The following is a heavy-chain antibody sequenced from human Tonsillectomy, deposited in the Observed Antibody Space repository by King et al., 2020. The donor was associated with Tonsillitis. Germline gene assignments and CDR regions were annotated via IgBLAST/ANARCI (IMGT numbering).Heavy chain of an antibody. J-gene: IGHJ4*02. V-gene: IGHV3-43*01. CDR2: INRDGGGT. CDR3: ARDQRGSYDY. Sequence: EVQLVESGGVVVQPGGSLRLSCAASGFMFGAYNMHWVRQPPGKGLEFVSLINRDGGGTYYADSVKGRFTISRDNNKNSLFLQMNGLRPVDTAFYYCARDQRGSYDYWGQGTLVTVSS. CDR1: GFMFGAYN. D-gene: IGHD1-26*01.